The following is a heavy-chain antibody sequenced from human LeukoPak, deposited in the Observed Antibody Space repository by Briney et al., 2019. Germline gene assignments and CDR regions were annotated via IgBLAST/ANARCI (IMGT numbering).Heavy chain of an antibody. Sequence: GESLKISCKGSGYSFTSYWIGWVRQMPGEGLEWMGIINPGDSDTRYSPSFQGQVTISADKSISTAYLQWSSLKASDTAMYYCASTDNARNGPTDPYYYYGMDVWGQGTTVTVSS. D-gene: IGHD1-14*01. J-gene: IGHJ6*02. CDR2: INPGDSDT. CDR3: ASTDNARNGPTDPYYYYGMDV. V-gene: IGHV5-51*01. CDR1: GYSFTSYW.